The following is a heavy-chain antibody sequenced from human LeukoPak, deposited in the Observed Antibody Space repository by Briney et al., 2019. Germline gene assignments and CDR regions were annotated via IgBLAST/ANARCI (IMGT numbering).Heavy chain of an antibody. D-gene: IGHD2-2*01. J-gene: IGHJ4*02. Sequence: SETLSLTCTVSGGSISRYYWSWIRQPPEKGLEWIGYIYYSGSTNYNPSLKSRVTISADTSKNQFSLKLSSVTAADTAVYYCARGEYQLLPFDYWGQGTLVTVSS. CDR3: ARGEYQLLPFDY. V-gene: IGHV4-59*01. CDR1: GGSISRYY. CDR2: IYYSGST.